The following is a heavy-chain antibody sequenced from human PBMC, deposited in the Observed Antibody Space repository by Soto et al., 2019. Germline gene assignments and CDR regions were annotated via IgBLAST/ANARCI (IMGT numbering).Heavy chain of an antibody. D-gene: IGHD2-21*02. J-gene: IGHJ4*02. Sequence: GGSLRLSCVASGFTFSSFWMSWARQAPGKGLEWVANIKQDGSHKYYVPSVKGRFTISRDNAKNSLYLQMNSLRAEDAAVYYCAREPYGDSQYFDYWGQGTPVTVSS. CDR2: IKQDGSHK. CDR3: AREPYGDSQYFDY. CDR1: GFTFSSFW. V-gene: IGHV3-7*01.